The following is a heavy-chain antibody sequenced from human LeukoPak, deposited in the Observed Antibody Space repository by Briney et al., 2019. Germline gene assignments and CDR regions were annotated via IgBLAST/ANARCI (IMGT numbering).Heavy chain of an antibody. J-gene: IGHJ5*02. CDR3: ARSICSSTSRYSGGFDP. D-gene: IGHD2-2*01. CDR2: INPNSGGT. Sequence: GASVKVSCKASGYTFTGYYMRWVRQAPGQGLEWMGWINPNSGGTNYAQKFQGWVTMTRDTSISTAYMELSRLRSDDTAVYYCARSICSSTSRYSGGFDPWGQGTLVTVSS. CDR1: GYTFTGYY. V-gene: IGHV1-2*04.